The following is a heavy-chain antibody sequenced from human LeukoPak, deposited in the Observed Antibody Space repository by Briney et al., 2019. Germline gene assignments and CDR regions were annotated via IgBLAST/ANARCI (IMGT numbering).Heavy chain of an antibody. CDR3: ARRGATDAFDI. Sequence: GESLKISXKGSGYSFTSYWIGWVLQMPGKGLEWMGIIYPGDSDTIYSPSFQGQVTISADKSISTAYLQWSSLKASDTAMYYCARRGATDAFDIWGQGTMVTVSS. J-gene: IGHJ3*02. V-gene: IGHV5-51*01. CDR1: GYSFTSYW. D-gene: IGHD1-26*01. CDR2: IYPGDSDT.